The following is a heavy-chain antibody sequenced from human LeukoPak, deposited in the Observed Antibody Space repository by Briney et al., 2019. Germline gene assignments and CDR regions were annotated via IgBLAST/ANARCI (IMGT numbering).Heavy chain of an antibody. CDR3: VKGRITMIVGVLGY. CDR2: ISSNGGST. Sequence: PGGSLRRSCSASGFTFSSYAMHWARQAPGKGLEYVSAISSNGGSTYYADSVKGRFTISRDNSKNTLYLQMSSLRAEDTAVYYCVKGRITMIVGVLGYWGQGTLVTVSS. V-gene: IGHV3-64D*06. J-gene: IGHJ4*02. CDR1: GFTFSSYA. D-gene: IGHD3-22*01.